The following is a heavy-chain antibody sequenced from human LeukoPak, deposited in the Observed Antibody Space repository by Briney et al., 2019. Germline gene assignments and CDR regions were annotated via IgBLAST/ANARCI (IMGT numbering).Heavy chain of an antibody. Sequence: GGSLRLSCAASGFTFSDYSMSWVRQVPGKGLEWVSGIGRVGYTYLADPVKGRFTISRDNSKNTVYLQMNSLRAEDTAIYYCVKDRPCDGCMPMDAWAKGPRSPFL. V-gene: IGHV3-23*01. CDR1: GFTFSDYS. CDR2: IGRVGYT. CDR3: VKDRPCDGCMPMDA. D-gene: IGHD5-24*01. J-gene: IGHJ6*02.